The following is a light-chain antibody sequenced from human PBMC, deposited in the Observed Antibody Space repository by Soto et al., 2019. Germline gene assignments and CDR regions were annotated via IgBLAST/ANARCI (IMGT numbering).Light chain of an antibody. CDR3: QQYNNWPRAT. Sequence: EIVLTQSPATLSVSPGERATRSCRSRQSISSNLAWYQQKPGQAPRLLMFRTSSRATGFPARFSGSGSGTEFNLTISSLQSEDFGVYYCQQYNNWPRATFGGGTKVDIK. J-gene: IGKJ4*01. CDR2: RTS. V-gene: IGKV3-15*01. CDR1: QSISSN.